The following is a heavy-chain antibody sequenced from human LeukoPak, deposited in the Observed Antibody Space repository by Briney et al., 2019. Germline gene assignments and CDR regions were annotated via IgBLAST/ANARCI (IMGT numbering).Heavy chain of an antibody. V-gene: IGHV3-48*03. Sequence: PGGSLRLSCAASGFTFSSYEMNWVRQAPGKGLEWVSYISSSGSTIYYADSVRGRFTISRDNARNSLFLQMNSLRAEDTAMYYCTREDFYYASGYWGQGTLVTVSS. CDR2: ISSSGSTI. CDR1: GFTFSSYE. CDR3: TREDFYYASGY. D-gene: IGHD3-10*01. J-gene: IGHJ4*02.